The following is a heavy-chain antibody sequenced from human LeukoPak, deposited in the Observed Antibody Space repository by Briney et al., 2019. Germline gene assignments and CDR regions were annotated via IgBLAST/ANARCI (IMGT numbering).Heavy chain of an antibody. Sequence: GSSVKVSCKASGGTFSSYAISWLRQAPGQGLEWMGRIIPIFGTANYAQKFQGRVTITTDESTSTAYMELSSLRSEDTAVYYCARGYGDYEERFDPWGQGTLVTVSS. D-gene: IGHD4-17*01. V-gene: IGHV1-69*05. CDR2: IIPIFGTA. J-gene: IGHJ5*02. CDR3: ARGYGDYEERFDP. CDR1: GGTFSSYA.